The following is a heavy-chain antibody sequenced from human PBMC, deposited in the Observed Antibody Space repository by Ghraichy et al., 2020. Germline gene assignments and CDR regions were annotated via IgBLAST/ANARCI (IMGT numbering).Heavy chain of an antibody. J-gene: IGHJ4*02. V-gene: IGHV4-61*01. CDR2: IYYGGNT. D-gene: IGHD4-17*01. CDR3: ARADYAHTRYFDF. Sequence: SETLSLTCTVSGGSVSTGSYYWSWIRQPPGKGLEWIGYIYYGGNTYYDPSLKSRVTISVDTSKIQFSLRLSSVTAADTAVYYCARADYAHTRYFDFWGQGILVTVSS. CDR1: GGSVSTGSYY.